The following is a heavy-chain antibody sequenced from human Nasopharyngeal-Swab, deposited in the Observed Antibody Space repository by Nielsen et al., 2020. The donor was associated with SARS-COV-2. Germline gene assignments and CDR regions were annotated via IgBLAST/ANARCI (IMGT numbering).Heavy chain of an antibody. V-gene: IGHV3-21*01. CDR3: ARDGFGESPYYYYYGMDV. CDR1: GFTFSNYS. CDR2: ISSSTSYI. Sequence: GGSLRLSCAASGFTFSNYSMNWVRQAQGKGLEWVSSISSSTSYIYYADSVKGRFTISRDNAKNSLYLQMNSLRGEDTAVYYCARDGFGESPYYYYYGMDVWGQGTTVTVSS. D-gene: IGHD3-10*01. J-gene: IGHJ6*02.